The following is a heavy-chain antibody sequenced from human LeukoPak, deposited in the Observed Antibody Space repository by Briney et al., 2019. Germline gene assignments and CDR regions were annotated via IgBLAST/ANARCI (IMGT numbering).Heavy chain of an antibody. CDR2: INAGNGNT. D-gene: IGHD6-19*01. CDR1: GYTFTSYA. CDR3: ARVISSGWYGDYFDY. Sequence: GSSVKVSCKASGYTFTSYAMHWVRQAPGQRLEWMGWINAGNGNTKYSQKFQGRVTITRDTSASTAYMELSSLRSEDTAVYYCARVISSGWYGDYFDYWGQGTLVTVSS. V-gene: IGHV1-3*01. J-gene: IGHJ4*02.